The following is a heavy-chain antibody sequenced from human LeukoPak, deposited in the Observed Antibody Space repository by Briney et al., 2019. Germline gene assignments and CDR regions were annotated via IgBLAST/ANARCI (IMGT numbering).Heavy chain of an antibody. J-gene: IGHJ4*02. CDR1: GFTFGSYA. CDR3: AKTTAGYSSGRYPGWPVDY. Sequence: GGSLRLSCAASGFTFGSYAMYWVRQAPGKGLEWVSGFSGSGGSTFYADSVKGRFTISRDNSENTVYLQMNSLRADDTAVYYCAKTTAGYSSGRYPGWPVDYWGQGTLVTVSS. CDR2: FSGSGGST. D-gene: IGHD6-19*01. V-gene: IGHV3-23*01.